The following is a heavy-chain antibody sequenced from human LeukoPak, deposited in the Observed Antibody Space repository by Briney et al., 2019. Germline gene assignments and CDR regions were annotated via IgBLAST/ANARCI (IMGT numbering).Heavy chain of an antibody. CDR3: VSLTTVTAGDY. Sequence: PSETLSLTCAVSGASTSSSGFYWGWVRQPPGMGLEWIASIYFGGKTFYNPSLKSRVTISVDTSQNHLSLKLTSVTAADTAVYYCVSLTTVTAGDYWGQGTLVTVSS. CDR2: IYFGGKT. V-gene: IGHV4-39*02. CDR1: GASTSSSGFY. D-gene: IGHD4-17*01. J-gene: IGHJ4*02.